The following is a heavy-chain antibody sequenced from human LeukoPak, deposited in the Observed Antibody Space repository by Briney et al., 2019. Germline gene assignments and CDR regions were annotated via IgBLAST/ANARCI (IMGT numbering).Heavy chain of an antibody. CDR1: GFTIDDYA. D-gene: IGHD2-8*01. V-gene: IGHV3-9*01. Sequence: PGGSLRPSCAASGFTIDDYAMHWVRQAPGKGLEWASGINWNSGFIAYADSVKGRFTISRDNAKNSLYLQMNSLRAEDTALYYCTKGSWSPRGFNWFDPWGQGTLVTVSS. J-gene: IGHJ5*01. CDR3: TKGSWSPRGFNWFDP. CDR2: INWNSGFI.